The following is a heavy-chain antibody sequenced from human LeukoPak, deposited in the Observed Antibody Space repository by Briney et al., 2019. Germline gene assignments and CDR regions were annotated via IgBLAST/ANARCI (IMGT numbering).Heavy chain of an antibody. CDR1: GFTFSNYA. J-gene: IGHJ4*02. CDR2: ISYDGNSK. V-gene: IGHV3-30*04. D-gene: IGHD3-3*01. Sequence: GGSLRLSCAASGFTFSNYAMHWVRQAPGKGLQWVAVISYDGNSKYYEDSAKGRFTISRDNSKNTLYLQMNSLRAEDTAVYYCARVSAYYDFWSAYLDYWGQGTLVTVSS. CDR3: ARVSAYYDFWSAYLDY.